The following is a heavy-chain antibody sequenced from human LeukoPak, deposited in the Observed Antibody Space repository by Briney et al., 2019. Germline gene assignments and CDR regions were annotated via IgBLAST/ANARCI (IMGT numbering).Heavy chain of an antibody. V-gene: IGHV4-61*01. CDR2: IYYSGST. CDR3: ARVRRPINYYFDY. J-gene: IGHJ4*02. CDR1: GGSVSSGSYY. Sequence: PSETLSLTCTVSGGSVSSGSYYWSWIRQPPGKGLEWIGYIYYSGSTNYNPSLTSRVTISVDTSKNQFSLRLSSVTAADTAVYYGARVRRPINYYFDYWGQGTLVTASS. D-gene: IGHD1-1*01.